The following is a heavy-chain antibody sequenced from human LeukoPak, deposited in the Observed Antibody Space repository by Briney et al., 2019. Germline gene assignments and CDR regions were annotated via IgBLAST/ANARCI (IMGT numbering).Heavy chain of an antibody. CDR2: INPNSGGT. Sequence: ASVKVSCKASGYTFTGYYMHWVRQAPGQGLEWMGWINPNSGGTNYAQKFQGRVTMTRDTSISTAYMGLSRLRSDDTAVYYCASQRVWFGDTRGYFDYWGQGTLVTVSS. J-gene: IGHJ4*02. CDR1: GYTFTGYY. D-gene: IGHD3-10*01. V-gene: IGHV1-2*02. CDR3: ASQRVWFGDTRGYFDY.